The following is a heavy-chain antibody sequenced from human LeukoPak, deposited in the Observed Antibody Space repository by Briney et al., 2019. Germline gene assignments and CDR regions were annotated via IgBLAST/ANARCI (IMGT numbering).Heavy chain of an antibody. J-gene: IGHJ5*02. CDR1: GFIVNYNY. CDR2: IYSGGSI. Sequence: GGSLRLSCAASGFIVNYNYMSWVRQAPGKGLEWVSVIYSGGSIYYADSVKGRFTISRDNSKNMVYLQMKSLRVEDTAVYYCARVKVGITYWFDPWGQGTLVTVSS. D-gene: IGHD1-26*01. CDR3: ARVKVGITYWFDP. V-gene: IGHV3-66*01.